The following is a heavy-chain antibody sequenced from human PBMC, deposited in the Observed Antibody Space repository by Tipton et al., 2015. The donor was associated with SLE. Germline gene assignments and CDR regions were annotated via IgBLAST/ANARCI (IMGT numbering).Heavy chain of an antibody. J-gene: IGHJ4*02. Sequence: TLSLTCTVSGDSINSDGYLWTWIRQHPGKGLEWIGYIYNSGSSYYSPSLQSRLTMSVDTSKKQFSLRLSSVTTADTAVYYCARGARGNSYGSDEDFDYWGQGTLVTVSS. CDR2: IYNSGSS. CDR3: ARGARGNSYGSDEDFDY. V-gene: IGHV4-31*03. CDR1: GDSINSDGYL. D-gene: IGHD5-18*01.